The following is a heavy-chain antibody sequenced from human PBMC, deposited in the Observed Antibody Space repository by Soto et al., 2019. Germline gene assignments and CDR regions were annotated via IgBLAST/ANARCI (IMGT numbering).Heavy chain of an antibody. CDR1: GGSIRSYY. CDR2: IYYSGST. D-gene: IGHD3-10*01. J-gene: IGHJ4*02. Sequence: SETLSLTCTVSGGSIRSYYWSWIRQPPGKGLEWIAYIYYSGSTNYNPSLKSRVTISVDTSKNQFSLKLSSVTAADTAVYYCVRGRGSGSYPFDYWGQGTLVTVSS. CDR3: VRGRGSGSYPFDY. V-gene: IGHV4-59*01.